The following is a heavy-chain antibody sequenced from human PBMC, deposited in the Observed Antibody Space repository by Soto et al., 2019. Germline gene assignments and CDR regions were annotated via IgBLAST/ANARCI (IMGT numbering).Heavy chain of an antibody. D-gene: IGHD1-26*01. CDR1: GDSVSSNSAG. J-gene: IGHJ4*01. CDR3: ARGEQYSGRIFDY. V-gene: IGHV6-1*01. CDR2: TYYRSQWYY. Sequence: SQTLSLTCAITGDSVSSNSAGWSWVRPSPSRGLEWLGRTYYRSQWYYEYAVSVRGRITINPDTSKNQYSLQLNSVTPEDTAVYFCARGEQYSGRIFDYWGQGTLFT.